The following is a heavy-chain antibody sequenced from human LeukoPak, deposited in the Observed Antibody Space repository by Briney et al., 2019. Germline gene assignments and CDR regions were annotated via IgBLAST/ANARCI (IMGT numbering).Heavy chain of an antibody. Sequence: GGSLRLSCAASGFTFSSYWMHWVRQAPGKGLVWVSRINTDGSSTSYADSVKGRFTISRDNAKNTLYLQMNSLRAEDTALYYCAKATGSGWRFAYWGQGTLVTVSS. D-gene: IGHD6-19*01. CDR2: INTDGSST. V-gene: IGHV3-74*01. J-gene: IGHJ4*02. CDR3: AKATGSGWRFAY. CDR1: GFTFSSYW.